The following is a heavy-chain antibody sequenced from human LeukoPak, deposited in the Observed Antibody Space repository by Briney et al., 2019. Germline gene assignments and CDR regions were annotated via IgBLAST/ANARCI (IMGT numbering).Heavy chain of an antibody. V-gene: IGHV4-34*01. Sequence: PSETLSLTCAVYGGSFSGYYWSWIRQPPGKGLEWIGEINHSGSTNYNPSLKSRVTISVDTSKNQFSLKLSSVNAADTAVYYCARGFYTYFDPWGQGTLVTVSS. CDR3: ARGFYTYFDP. J-gene: IGHJ5*02. CDR1: GGSFSGYY. D-gene: IGHD2/OR15-2a*01. CDR2: INHSGST.